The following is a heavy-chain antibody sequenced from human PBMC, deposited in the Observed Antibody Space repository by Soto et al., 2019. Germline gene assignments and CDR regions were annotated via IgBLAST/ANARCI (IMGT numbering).Heavy chain of an antibody. CDR3: ARDQYYYDSSGYQRFDY. V-gene: IGHV3-33*01. Sequence: PGGSLRLSCAASGFTFSSYGMHWVRQAPGKGLEWVAVIWYDGSNKYYADSVEGRFTISRDNSKNTLYLQMNSLRAEDTAVYYCARDQYYYDSSGYQRFDYWGQGTLVTVSS. J-gene: IGHJ4*02. D-gene: IGHD3-22*01. CDR1: GFTFSSYG. CDR2: IWYDGSNK.